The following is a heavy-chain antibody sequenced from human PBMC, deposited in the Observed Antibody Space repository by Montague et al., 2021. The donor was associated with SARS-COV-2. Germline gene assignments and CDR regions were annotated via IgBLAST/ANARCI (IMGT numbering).Heavy chain of an antibody. V-gene: IGHV4-59*01. J-gene: IGHJ5*02. CDR3: ARCITIFGVVGSWFDP. D-gene: IGHD3-3*01. CDR2: IYYSGST. Sequence: SETLSLTCTVSGGSISSYYWSWMRQPPGKGLEWIGYIYYSGSTNYNPSLKSRVTISVDTSKNQFSLKLSSVTAADTAVYYCARCITIFGVVGSWFDPWGQGTLVTVSS. CDR1: GGSISSYY.